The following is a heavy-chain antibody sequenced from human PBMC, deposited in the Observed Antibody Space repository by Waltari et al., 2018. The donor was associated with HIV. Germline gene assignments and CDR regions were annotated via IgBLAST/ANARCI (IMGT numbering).Heavy chain of an antibody. V-gene: IGHV3-7*01. Sequence: EVQLVESGGGLVQPGGSLSLSCAVSGFSFSSYWMSWVRQAPGKGLEWVANIKQDGSEKYYVDSVKGRFNISRDNAKNSLYLQMNSLRDEDTAVYYCARDPGGADAFDFWGQGTMVTVSS. D-gene: IGHD3-16*01. CDR2: IKQDGSEK. J-gene: IGHJ3*01. CDR1: GFSFSSYW. CDR3: ARDPGGADAFDF.